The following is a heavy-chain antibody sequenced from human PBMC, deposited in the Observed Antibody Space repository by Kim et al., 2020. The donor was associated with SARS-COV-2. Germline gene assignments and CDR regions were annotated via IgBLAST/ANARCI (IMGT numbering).Heavy chain of an antibody. J-gene: IGHJ6*02. CDR3: ARVIAAAGPATWYYGMDV. CDR2: IYPGDSDT. Sequence: GESLKISCKGSGYSFTSYWIGWVRQMPGKGLEWMGIIYPGDSDTRYSPSFQGQVTISADKSISTAYLQWSSLKASDTAMYYCARVIAAAGPATWYYGMDVWGQGTTVTVSS. V-gene: IGHV5-51*01. CDR1: GYSFTSYW. D-gene: IGHD6-13*01.